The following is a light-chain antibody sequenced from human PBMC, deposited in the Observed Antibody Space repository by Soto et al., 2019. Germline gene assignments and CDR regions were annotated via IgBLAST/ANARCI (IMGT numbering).Light chain of an antibody. CDR3: SSYAGSNIV. J-gene: IGLJ2*01. Sequence: QSVLTQPPSASGSPGQSVTVSCTGTSSDVGGYNFVSWYQLHPGKAPKLMIYKVNKRPSGVPARFSGSKSGNTASLTVSGLQAEDEADYYCSSYAGSNIVFGGGTKLTVL. CDR1: SSDVGGYNF. CDR2: KVN. V-gene: IGLV2-8*01.